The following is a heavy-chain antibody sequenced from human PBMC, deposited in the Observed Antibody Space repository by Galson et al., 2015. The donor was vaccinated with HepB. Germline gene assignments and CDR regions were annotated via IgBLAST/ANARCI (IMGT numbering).Heavy chain of an antibody. V-gene: IGHV3-74*01. D-gene: IGHD7-27*01. CDR1: GFTFSSYW. J-gene: IGHJ6*02. CDR3: ARDRSWGIPYTSDYYYYGMDV. CDR2: INSDGSST. Sequence: SLRLSCAASGFTFSSYWMHWVRQAPGKGLVWVSRINSDGSSTSYADSVKGRFTISRDNAKNTLYLQMNSLRAEDTAVYYCARDRSWGIPYTSDYYYYGMDVWGQGTTVTVSS.